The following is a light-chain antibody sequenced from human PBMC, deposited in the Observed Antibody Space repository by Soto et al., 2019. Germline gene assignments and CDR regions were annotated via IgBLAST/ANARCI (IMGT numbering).Light chain of an antibody. V-gene: IGKV1-9*01. J-gene: IGKJ5*01. CDR2: AAS. CDR1: QGISSF. CDR3: QQLNFFPIT. Sequence: DIQLTQSPSSLSASAGDRFTITCRASQGISSFLAWYQQKPGRAPKLLIYAASTLQSGVPSRFSGSGSGTEFTLTITSLQPEDFATYYCQQLNFFPITFGQGTRLEIK.